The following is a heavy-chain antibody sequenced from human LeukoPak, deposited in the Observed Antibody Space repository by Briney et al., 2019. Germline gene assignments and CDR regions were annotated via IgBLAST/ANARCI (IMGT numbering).Heavy chain of an antibody. J-gene: IGHJ4*02. CDR2: ISGSGGST. V-gene: IGHV3-23*01. D-gene: IGHD6-19*01. CDR1: GFTFSSYA. Sequence: GGSLRLSCAASGFTFSSYAMSWVRQAPGKGLEWVSAISGSGGSTYYADSVKGRFTISRDNSKKPLYLQMNSLRAEDTAVYYCAANLYSSGWYGDYWGQGTLVTVSS. CDR3: AANLYSSGWYGDY.